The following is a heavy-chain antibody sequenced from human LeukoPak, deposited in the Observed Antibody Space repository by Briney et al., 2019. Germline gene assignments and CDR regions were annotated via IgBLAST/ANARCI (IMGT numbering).Heavy chain of an antibody. CDR3: ARDHAYAFDI. Sequence: GGSLRLSCAASGFTLNSYSMNWVRQAPGKGLECVSYISSSSTTISYADSVKGRFTISRDNAENSLYLQMNSLRGEDTAVYYCARDHAYAFDIWGQGTMVTVSS. CDR2: ISSSSTTI. J-gene: IGHJ3*02. CDR1: GFTLNSYS. V-gene: IGHV3-48*01.